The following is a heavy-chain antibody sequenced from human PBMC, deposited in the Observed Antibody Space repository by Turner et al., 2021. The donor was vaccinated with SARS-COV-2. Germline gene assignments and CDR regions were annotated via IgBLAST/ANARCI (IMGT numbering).Heavy chain of an antibody. D-gene: IGHD3-22*01. J-gene: IGHJ3*02. Sequence: EVQLVESGGGLVKPGGSLRLSCAASGFTFSSYSMNWVRQAPGKGLVWVSSISISSSYIYYADSVKGRFTISRDNAKNSLYLQMNSLRAEDTAVYYCARWGPYYYDSSGYYPDAFDIWGQGTMVTVSS. CDR1: GFTFSSYS. V-gene: IGHV3-21*01. CDR2: ISISSSYI. CDR3: ARWGPYYYDSSGYYPDAFDI.